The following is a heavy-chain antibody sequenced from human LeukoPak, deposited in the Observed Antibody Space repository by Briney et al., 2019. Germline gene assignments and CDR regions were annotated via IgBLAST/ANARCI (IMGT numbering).Heavy chain of an antibody. CDR3: ARWAGNYYGSSGYPRPFEY. V-gene: IGHV3-7*01. D-gene: IGHD3-22*01. J-gene: IGHJ4*02. CDR1: GSTFSNYW. CDR2: IKEDGSET. Sequence: GGSLRLSCAGSGSTFSNYWMSWFPQAPGKGLEWVANIKEDGSETYYVDSVKGRLTISRGNAKNSLYLQMNSLRAEDTAVYYCARWAGNYYGSSGYPRPFEYWGQGTLVTVSS.